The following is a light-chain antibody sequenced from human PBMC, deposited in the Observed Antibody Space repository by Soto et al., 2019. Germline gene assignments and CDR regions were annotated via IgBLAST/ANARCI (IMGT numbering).Light chain of an antibody. V-gene: IGKV2-28*01. Sequence: DIVMTQSPDSLAASLAESATITSRSTQSVLYSSNNKNYLAWYQQKPGQSPQLLIYLGSNRASGVPDRISGSGSGTDFTLKISRVEAEDVGVYHCMQALRAPPTFGQGTKVDIK. CDR1: QSVLYSSNNKNY. CDR3: MQALRAPPT. CDR2: LGS. J-gene: IGKJ1*01.